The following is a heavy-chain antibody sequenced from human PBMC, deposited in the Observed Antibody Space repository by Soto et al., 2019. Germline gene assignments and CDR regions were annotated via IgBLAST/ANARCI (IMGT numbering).Heavy chain of an antibody. CDR3: AKVWITVTHVYFDY. V-gene: IGHV3-23*01. J-gene: IGHJ4*02. D-gene: IGHD4-17*01. CDR1: GFTFSSYA. CDR2: ISGSGGST. Sequence: GESLKISCAASGFTFSSYAMSWVRQAPGKGLEWVSAISGSGGSTYYADSVKGRFTISRDNSKNTLYLQMNSLRAEDTAVYYCAKVWITVTHVYFDYWGQGTLVTVSS.